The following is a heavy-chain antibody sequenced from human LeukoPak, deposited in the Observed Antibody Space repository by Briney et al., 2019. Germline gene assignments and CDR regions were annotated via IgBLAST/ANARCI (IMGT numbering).Heavy chain of an antibody. J-gene: IGHJ5*02. V-gene: IGHV1-18*01. D-gene: IGHD3-3*01. CDR3: ARVHDFWSGYYYIAYNLYWSDP. CDR1: GYTFTSYG. Sequence: ASVKVSCKASGYTFTSYGISWVRQAPGQGLEWMGWISAYNGNTNYAQKLQGRVTMTTDTSTSTAYMELRSLRSDDTAVYYCARVHDFWSGYYYIAYNLYWSDPWGQGTLVTVSS. CDR2: ISAYNGNT.